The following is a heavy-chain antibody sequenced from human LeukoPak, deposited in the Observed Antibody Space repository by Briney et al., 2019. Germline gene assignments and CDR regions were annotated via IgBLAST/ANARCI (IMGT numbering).Heavy chain of an antibody. J-gene: IGHJ6*02. CDR1: GGTFSSYA. CDR2: IIPIFGTA. V-gene: IGHV1-69*13. Sequence: GASVKVSCKASGGTFSSYAISWVGQAPGQGLEWMGGIIPIFGTANYAQKFQGRVTITADESTSTAYMELSSLRSEDTAVYYCANVITMSPGMDVWGQGTTVTVSS. CDR3: ANVITMSPGMDV. D-gene: IGHD3-10*02.